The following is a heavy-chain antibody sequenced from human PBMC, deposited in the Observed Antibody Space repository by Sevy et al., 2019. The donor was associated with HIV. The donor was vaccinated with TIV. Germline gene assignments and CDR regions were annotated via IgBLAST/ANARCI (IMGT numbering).Heavy chain of an antibody. Sequence: QSQTLSLTCSVSDGSIGRFYWSWIRQPPGKGLEWIGYIYDRGLTSYNPSLNNRVTISVDTSKTQIYLKMTSVTAADTAVYYCAGWGWYFDNWGRRTLVTVSS. V-gene: IGHV4-59*03. CDR1: DGSIGRFY. CDR2: IYDRGLT. J-gene: IGHJ2*01. D-gene: IGHD3-16*01. CDR3: AGWGWYFDN.